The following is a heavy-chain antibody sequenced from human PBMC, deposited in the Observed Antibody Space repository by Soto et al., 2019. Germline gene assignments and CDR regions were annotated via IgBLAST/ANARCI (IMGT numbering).Heavy chain of an antibody. Sequence: EVQLLESGGGLVQPGGSLRLSCAASGFTFINYAMSWVRQAPGTGPEWISLVSVSGDSTYYADSVKGRFTISRDNSKNTLYLQMNSLRAADTAVYYCAKHAFVTSNYFDPWGLGTLVTVSS. CDR2: VSVSGDST. CDR3: AKHAFVTSNYFDP. V-gene: IGHV3-23*01. CDR1: GFTFINYA. J-gene: IGHJ5*02. D-gene: IGHD3-16*01.